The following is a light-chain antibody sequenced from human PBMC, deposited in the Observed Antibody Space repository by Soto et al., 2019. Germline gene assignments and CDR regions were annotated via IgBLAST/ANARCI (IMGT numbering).Light chain of an antibody. CDR3: CSYAGSYAF. CDR2: DVS. Sequence: QSALTQPRSVSGSPGQSVTISCTGTSSDVGGYNYVSWYQQHPGKAPKLMIYDVSKRPSGVPDRFSGSKSGNTASLTISGLQAEGEADYYCCSYAGSYAFFGTGTKLTVL. J-gene: IGLJ1*01. V-gene: IGLV2-11*01. CDR1: SSDVGGYNY.